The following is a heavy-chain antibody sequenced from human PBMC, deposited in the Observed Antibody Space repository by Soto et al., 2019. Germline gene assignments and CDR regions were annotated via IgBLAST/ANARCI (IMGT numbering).Heavy chain of an antibody. Sequence: GWSLRLSCASSVFTFISYGMHWVRQAPGKGLEWVAVISYDGSNKYYADSVKGRFTISRDNSKNTLYLQMNSLRAEDTAVYYCAKQYSYYYYGMDVWGQGTTVTVSS. CDR3: AKQYSYYYYGMDV. V-gene: IGHV3-30*18. J-gene: IGHJ6*02. D-gene: IGHD5-18*01. CDR1: VFTFISYG. CDR2: ISYDGSNK.